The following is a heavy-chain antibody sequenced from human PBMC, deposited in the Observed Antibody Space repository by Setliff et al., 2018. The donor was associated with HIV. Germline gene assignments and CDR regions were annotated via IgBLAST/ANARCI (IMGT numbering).Heavy chain of an antibody. V-gene: IGHV4-34*01. CDR1: GGSLSGYY. J-gene: IGHJ1*01. CDR2: INHRGRT. CDR3: ARQWRDQYNSGVSTEYFQH. D-gene: IGHD3-22*01. Sequence: SETLSLTCAVYGGSLSGYYWSWIRQAPGKGLEWIGEINHRGRTRYNPSLKSRVTISVDTSKNQFSLKLRSVTAADTAVYYCARQWRDQYNSGVSTEYFQHWGPGTLVTVSS.